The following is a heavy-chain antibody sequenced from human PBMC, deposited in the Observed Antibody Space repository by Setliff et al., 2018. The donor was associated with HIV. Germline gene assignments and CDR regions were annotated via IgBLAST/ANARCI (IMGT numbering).Heavy chain of an antibody. CDR3: ARVRYSSGWYSHAFDI. Sequence: SETLSLTCTVSGGSISFSSHYWGWIRQPPGKGLEWIGNIYYSGTTYYNPSLKSRVTISVDTSNTRFSLKLRSVTAADTAVYYCARVRYSSGWYSHAFDIWGQGTMVTVSS. CDR2: IYYSGTT. D-gene: IGHD6-19*01. V-gene: IGHV4-39*07. CDR1: GGSISFSSHY. J-gene: IGHJ3*02.